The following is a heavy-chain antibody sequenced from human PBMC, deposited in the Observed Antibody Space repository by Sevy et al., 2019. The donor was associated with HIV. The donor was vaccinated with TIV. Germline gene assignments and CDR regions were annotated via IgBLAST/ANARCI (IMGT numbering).Heavy chain of an antibody. CDR3: ARSHLCSGGSCYWFDP. D-gene: IGHD2-15*01. J-gene: IGHJ5*02. Sequence: ASVKVSCKASGYTFTSYAIHWVRQAPGQRLEWMGWINGGDDDTKYSQNFQGRVTITRDTSATTAYMELSSLRSEDTAVYYCARSHLCSGGSCYWFDPWGQGTLVTVSS. V-gene: IGHV1-3*01. CDR2: INGGDDDT. CDR1: GYTFTSYA.